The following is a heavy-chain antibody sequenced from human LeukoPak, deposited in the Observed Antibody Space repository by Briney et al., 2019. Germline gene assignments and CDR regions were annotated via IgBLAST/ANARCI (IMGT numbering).Heavy chain of an antibody. CDR1: GFPFSSYA. Sequence: GGSLRLSCAASGFPFSSYAMSWVRQAPGKGREWVSAISGSGGSTYYADSVKGRFTISRDNSKNTLYLQMNSLRAEDTAVYYCAKDSAWYSSSWYGYWGQGTLVTVSS. J-gene: IGHJ4*02. D-gene: IGHD6-13*01. CDR3: AKDSAWYSSSWYGY. V-gene: IGHV3-23*01. CDR2: ISGSGGST.